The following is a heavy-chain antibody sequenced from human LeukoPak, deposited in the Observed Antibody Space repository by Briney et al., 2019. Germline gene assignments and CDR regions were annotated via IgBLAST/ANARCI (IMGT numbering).Heavy chain of an antibody. J-gene: IGHJ4*02. CDR1: GGTFTSYA. V-gene: IGHV1-69*13. Sequence: SVKVSCKASGGTFTSYAISWVRQAPGQGLEWMGGIIPIFGTANYAQKFQGRVTITADESTSTAYMELSSLRSEDTAVYYCASGYSYGLNDYWGQGTLVTVSS. D-gene: IGHD5-18*01. CDR3: ASGYSYGLNDY. CDR2: IIPIFGTA.